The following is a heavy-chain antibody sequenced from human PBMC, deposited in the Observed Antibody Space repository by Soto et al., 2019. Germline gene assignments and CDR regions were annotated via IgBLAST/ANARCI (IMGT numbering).Heavy chain of an antibody. J-gene: IGHJ6*02. CDR3: AKAADFWSGYFSHYYYGMDV. D-gene: IGHD3-3*01. V-gene: IGHV3-23*01. CDR2: ISGSGGST. CDR1: GFTFSSYA. Sequence: GGSLRLSCAASGFTFSSYAMSWVRQAPGKGLEWVSAISGSGGSTYYADSVKGRFTISRDNSKNTLYLQMNSLRAEDTAVYYCAKAADFWSGYFSHYYYGMDVWGQGTTVTVSS.